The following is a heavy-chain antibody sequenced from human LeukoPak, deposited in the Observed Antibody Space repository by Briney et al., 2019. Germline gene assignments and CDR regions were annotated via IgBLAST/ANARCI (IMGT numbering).Heavy chain of an antibody. D-gene: IGHD2-2*01. CDR1: GGSISSYY. CDR2: IYYSGST. Sequence: PSETLSLTCTVSGGSISSYYWSWIRQPPGKGLVWIGYIYYSGSTNYNPSLKGRVTISIDTSKNQFSLKLSSVTAADTAVYYCARVLGYCSSTSCPGGAFDIWGQGTMVTVSS. V-gene: IGHV4-59*08. CDR3: ARVLGYCSSTSCPGGAFDI. J-gene: IGHJ3*02.